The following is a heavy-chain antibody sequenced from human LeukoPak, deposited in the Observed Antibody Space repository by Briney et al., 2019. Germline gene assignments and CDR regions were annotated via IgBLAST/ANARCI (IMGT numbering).Heavy chain of an antibody. CDR3: ARDLAGPPQEAFDI. V-gene: IGHV3-7*01. CDR1: GFTFSSYW. CDR2: IKKDGSER. J-gene: IGHJ3*02. Sequence: GXXLRLSCAASGFTFSSYWMNWVRQAPGKGLEWVATIKKDGSERYYVDSVKGRFTISRDNTKKSLYMQMNTLRAEDTAVYYCARDLAGPPQEAFDIWGQGTMVTVSS.